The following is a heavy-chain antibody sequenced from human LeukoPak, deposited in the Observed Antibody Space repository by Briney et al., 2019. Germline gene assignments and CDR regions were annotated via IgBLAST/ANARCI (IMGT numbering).Heavy chain of an antibody. Sequence: GGSLRLSCAASGFTFSSYAMHWVRQAPVKVLEWVAVISYDGSNKYYADSVKGRFTISRDNSKNTLYLQMNSLRAEDTAAYYCARTHMIVGHIDYWGQGTLVTVSS. V-gene: IGHV3-30-3*01. J-gene: IGHJ4*02. CDR1: GFTFSSYA. D-gene: IGHD3-22*01. CDR3: ARTHMIVGHIDY. CDR2: ISYDGSNK.